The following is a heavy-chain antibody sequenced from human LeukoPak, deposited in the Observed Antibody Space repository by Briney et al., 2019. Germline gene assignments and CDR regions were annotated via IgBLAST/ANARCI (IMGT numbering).Heavy chain of an antibody. Sequence: SETLSLTCTVSGYSISSGYYWGWIRQPPGKGLEWIGSIYHSGSTSYNPSLKSRVTISVDTSKNQFSLKLSSVTAADTAVYYCARDLDYYGSGSPVDYWGQGTLVTVSS. CDR2: IYHSGST. CDR1: GYSISSGYY. J-gene: IGHJ4*02. CDR3: ARDLDYYGSGSPVDY. D-gene: IGHD3-10*01. V-gene: IGHV4-38-2*02.